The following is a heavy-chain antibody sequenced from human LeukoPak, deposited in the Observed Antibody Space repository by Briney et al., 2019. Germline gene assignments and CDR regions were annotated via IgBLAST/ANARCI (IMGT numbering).Heavy chain of an antibody. Sequence: ASVKVSCKASGCTFTSYYMHWVRQAPGQGLEWMGIINPSGGSTSYAQKFQGRVTMTRDTSTSTVHMELSSLRSEDTAVYYCASSFLRGSNWFDPWGQGTLDTVSS. V-gene: IGHV1-46*01. CDR2: INPSGGST. CDR3: ASSFLRGSNWFDP. J-gene: IGHJ5*02. D-gene: IGHD2/OR15-2a*01. CDR1: GCTFTSYY.